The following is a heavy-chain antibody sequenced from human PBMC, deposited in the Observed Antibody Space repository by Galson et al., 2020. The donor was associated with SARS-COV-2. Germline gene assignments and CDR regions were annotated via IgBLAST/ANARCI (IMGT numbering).Heavy chain of an antibody. CDR3: ARGGYSGSSSTDY. CDR2: INEGGTTT. Sequence: ALHGESLKISCSASGFSFSKFWLHWVRQVPGKGLVWVSRINEGGTTTRYADFVKGRFTISRDNAKNTLFLDLNRLRGEDTAIYYCARGGYSGSSSTDYWGQGTLVTVSS. CDR1: GFSFSKFW. V-gene: IGHV3-74*01. J-gene: IGHJ4*02. D-gene: IGHD6-6*01.